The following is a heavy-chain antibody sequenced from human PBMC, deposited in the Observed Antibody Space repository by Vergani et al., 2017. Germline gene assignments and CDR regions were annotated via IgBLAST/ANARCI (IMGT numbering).Heavy chain of an antibody. D-gene: IGHD2-15*01. J-gene: IGHJ6*02. CDR2: IWYDGSNK. CDR1: GFTFSSYG. V-gene: IGHV3-33*06. Sequence: QVQLVESGGGVVQPGRSLRLSCAASGFTFSSYGMHWVRQAPGKGLEWVAVIWYDGSNKYYADSVKGRFTISRDNSKNTLYLQMNSLRAEDTAVYYCAKALIYCSGGSCYSHYYYYGMDVWGQGTTVTVSS. CDR3: AKALIYCSGGSCYSHYYYYGMDV.